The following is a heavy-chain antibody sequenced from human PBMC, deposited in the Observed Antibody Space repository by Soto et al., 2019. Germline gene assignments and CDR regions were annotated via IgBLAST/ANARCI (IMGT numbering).Heavy chain of an antibody. J-gene: IGHJ4*02. D-gene: IGHD6-13*01. Sequence: SETLSLTCTVSGGSISSSSYYWGWIRQPPGKGLEWIGSIYYSGSTYYNPSLKSRVTISVDTSKNQFSLKLSSVTAADTAVYYCARPQLVGGLGYWGQGTLVTVSS. CDR3: ARPQLVGGLGY. V-gene: IGHV4-39*01. CDR2: IYYSGST. CDR1: GGSISSSSYY.